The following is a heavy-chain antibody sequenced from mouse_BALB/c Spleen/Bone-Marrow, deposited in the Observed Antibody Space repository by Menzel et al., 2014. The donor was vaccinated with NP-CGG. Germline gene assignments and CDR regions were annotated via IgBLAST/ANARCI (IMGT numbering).Heavy chain of an antibody. CDR1: GYTFTNYR. Sequence: QVQLQQSGAELVKPGASVKLSCKASGYTFTNYRMHWVKQRPGQGLEWIGEIDPSDSYSNYNQNFKGKATLTVDKSSSTAYMQLTGLTSEDSAVYYCARGVVYYYAMDYWGQGTSVTVSS. CDR2: IDPSDSYS. J-gene: IGHJ4*01. V-gene: IGHV1-69*02. CDR3: ARGVVYYYAMDY.